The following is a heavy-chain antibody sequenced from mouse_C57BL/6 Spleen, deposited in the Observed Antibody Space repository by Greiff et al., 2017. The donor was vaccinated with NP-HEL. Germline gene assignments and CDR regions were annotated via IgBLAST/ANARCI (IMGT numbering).Heavy chain of an antibody. CDR1: GYTFTSYW. D-gene: IGHD2-5*01. V-gene: IGHV1-55*01. Sequence: QVQLQQPGAELVKPGASVKMSCKASGYTFTSYWITWVKQRPGQGLEWIGDIYPGSGSTDYNEKFKSKATLTVDTSSSTAYMQLSSLTSEDSAVYYCARYTAYYSNLYAMDYWGQGTSVTVSS. CDR2: IYPGSGST. J-gene: IGHJ4*01. CDR3: ARYTAYYSNLYAMDY.